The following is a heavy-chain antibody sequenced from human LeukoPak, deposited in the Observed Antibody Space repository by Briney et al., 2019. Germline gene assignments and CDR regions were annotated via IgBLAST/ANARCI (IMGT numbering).Heavy chain of an antibody. D-gene: IGHD1-1*01. V-gene: IGHV3-30*02. CDR1: GFTFSGYS. CDR3: ARTTGKDAYYFYGMHV. Sequence: GGSLRLSCAASGFTFSGYSMHWVRQAPGKGLEWVAFIRYDGSNKYYVDSVKGRFTISRDNSKNTLYLQMNSLRAEDTAVYYCARTTGKDAYYFYGMHVWGQGTTVTVSS. J-gene: IGHJ6*02. CDR2: IRYDGSNK.